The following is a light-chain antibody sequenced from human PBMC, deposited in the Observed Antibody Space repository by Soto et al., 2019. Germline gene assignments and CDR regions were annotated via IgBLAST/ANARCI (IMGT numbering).Light chain of an antibody. CDR1: QDIRDD. CDR2: DAS. Sequence: DLQMTPSPSSLSASVGDRVTITCLASQDIRDDLNWYQQKPGKAPTLLIYDASDVETGVPSRFSGSGSGTEFILTITTLQPEDLATYYCQQFHNLPLTFGGGTKVEIK. CDR3: QQFHNLPLT. J-gene: IGKJ4*01. V-gene: IGKV1-33*01.